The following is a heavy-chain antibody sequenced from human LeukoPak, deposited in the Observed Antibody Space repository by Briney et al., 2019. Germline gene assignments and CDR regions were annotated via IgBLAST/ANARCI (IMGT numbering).Heavy chain of an antibody. Sequence: GASVKVSCKASGYTFTSYGISWVRQAPGQGLEWMGWISAYNGNTNYAQKLQGRVAMTTDTSTSTAYMELRSLRSDDTAVYYCARENYYDSSGRRFDYWGQGTLVTVSS. CDR3: ARENYYDSSGRRFDY. CDR1: GYTFTSYG. CDR2: ISAYNGNT. V-gene: IGHV1-18*01. J-gene: IGHJ4*02. D-gene: IGHD3-22*01.